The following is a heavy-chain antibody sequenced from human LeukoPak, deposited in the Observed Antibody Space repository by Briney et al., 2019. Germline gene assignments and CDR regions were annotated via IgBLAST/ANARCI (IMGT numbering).Heavy chain of an antibody. CDR3: ARDGWSPTPGVYYYMDV. V-gene: IGHV1-46*01. J-gene: IGHJ6*03. CDR2: INPSGGST. Sequence: ASVKVSCKASGYTFTSYYMHWVRQAPGQGLEWMGIINPSGGSTSYAQKFQGRVTMTRDTSTSTVYMELSSLRSEDSAVYYCARDGWSPTPGVYYYMDVWGKGTTVTVSS. CDR1: GYTFTSYY. D-gene: IGHD2-15*01.